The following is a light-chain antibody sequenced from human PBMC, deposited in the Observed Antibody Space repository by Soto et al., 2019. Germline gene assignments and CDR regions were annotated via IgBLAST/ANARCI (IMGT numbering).Light chain of an antibody. Sequence: DIQMTQSPSSLSASVGDRVTITCRASQSISDDLNWYQQKPGKAPRLLIHSASTLHSGVPSKFSGSGSGADFTLTINSVQPEDLATYYCQQGHSYPYNFGQGTKLETK. CDR2: SAS. CDR1: QSISDD. CDR3: QQGHSYPYN. J-gene: IGKJ2*01. V-gene: IGKV1-39*01.